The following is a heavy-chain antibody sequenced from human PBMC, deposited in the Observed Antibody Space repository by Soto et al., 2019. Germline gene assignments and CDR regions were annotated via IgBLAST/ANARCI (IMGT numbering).Heavy chain of an antibody. V-gene: IGHV3-33*01. J-gene: IGHJ4*02. D-gene: IGHD4-17*01. Sequence: QVQLVESGGGVVQPGGSLRLSCGASGFTFRSYGMHWVRQAPGKGLEWVAVIRYDGSDPEYADSVKGRDTISRDNSQNMLYLQMNSLSADDTAVYYCARGWTTPIDYWGQGTLVTVSS. CDR2: IRYDGSDP. CDR3: ARGWTTPIDY. CDR1: GFTFRSYG.